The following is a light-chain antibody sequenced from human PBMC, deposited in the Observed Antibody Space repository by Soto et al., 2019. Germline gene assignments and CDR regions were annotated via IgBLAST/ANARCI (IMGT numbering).Light chain of an antibody. CDR2: KVS. J-gene: IGKJ5*01. Sequence: EVVLTQSPLSLPVTLGQPASVSCRSSQSLVHSDGNTYLNWYQQGPGQSPRRLIYKVSNRDSGVPDRFSGGESGTNFTLKISRVEAEDIGTYYCMQGTHWPITFGQETRLEIK. CDR3: MQGTHWPIT. CDR1: QSLVHSDGNTY. V-gene: IGKV2-30*02.